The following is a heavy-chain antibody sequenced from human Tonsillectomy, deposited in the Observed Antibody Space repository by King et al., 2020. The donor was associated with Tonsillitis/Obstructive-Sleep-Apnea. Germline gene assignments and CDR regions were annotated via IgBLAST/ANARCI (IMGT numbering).Heavy chain of an antibody. D-gene: IGHD1-26*01. V-gene: IGHV5-51*01. CDR2: IYPDDSDI. CDR3: ARPRYTGSPGPDFGY. J-gene: IGHJ4*02. Sequence: QLVQSGAEVKKPGESLRISCKVSGYRFSTHWIAWVRQTSGKGLEWMGLIYPDDSDITYSPTFQGQVVISVDKSNSTAYLQWTSLKASDTAIYYCARPRYTGSPGPDFGYWGQGTLVTVSS. CDR1: GYRFSTHW.